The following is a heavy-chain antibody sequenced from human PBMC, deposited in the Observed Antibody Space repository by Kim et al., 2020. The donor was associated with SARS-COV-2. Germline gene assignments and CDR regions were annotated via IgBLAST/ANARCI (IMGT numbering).Heavy chain of an antibody. D-gene: IGHD6-6*01. CDR3: ATDTEYSWRRSWYFDL. CDR1: GYALSELS. V-gene: IGHV1-24*01. CDR2: FYPDDVEK. J-gene: IGHJ2*01. Sequence: ASVQVSCKVSGYALSELSIYWVRQAPGKGLELMGGFYPDDVEKLYAQQFRGRATMTEDTSTDTAYLELTSLRSEDTAVYYFATDTEYSWRRSWYFDLWGRSTLVSVSS.